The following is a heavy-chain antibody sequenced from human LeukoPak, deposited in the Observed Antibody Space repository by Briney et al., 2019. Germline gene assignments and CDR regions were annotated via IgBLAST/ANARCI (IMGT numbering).Heavy chain of an antibody. V-gene: IGHV3-21*04. CDR2: MNSDGSHI. D-gene: IGHD3-22*01. Sequence: GGSLRLSCAASGFTFTDYSMNWVRQAPGKGLEWVSSMNSDGSHIYHAGSVKGRFTISRDNAKNSLYLQMNSLRAEDTAFYHCARDSSRGITMIVDWGQGTLVTVSS. CDR3: ARDSSRGITMIVD. CDR1: GFTFTDYS. J-gene: IGHJ4*02.